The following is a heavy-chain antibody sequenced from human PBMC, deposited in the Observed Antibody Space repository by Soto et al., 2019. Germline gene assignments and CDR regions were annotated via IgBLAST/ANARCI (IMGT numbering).Heavy chain of an antibody. CDR3: ARDSKMVRGVYSDAFDI. J-gene: IGHJ3*02. D-gene: IGHD3-10*01. CDR1: GGSISSYY. V-gene: IGHV4-59*01. CDR2: IYYSGST. Sequence: SETLSLTGTVSGGSISSYYWSWIRQPPGKGLEWIGYIYYSGSTNYNPSLKSRVTISVDTSKNQFSLKLSSVTAADTAVYYCARDSKMVRGVYSDAFDIWGQGTMVTVSS.